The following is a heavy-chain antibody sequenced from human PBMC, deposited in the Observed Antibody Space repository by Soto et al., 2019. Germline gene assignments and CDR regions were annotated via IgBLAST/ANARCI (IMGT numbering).Heavy chain of an antibody. V-gene: IGHV2-70*11. Sequence: SGPTLVNPTQTLTLTCTFSGLSVSTSGMCVSWIRQPPGKALEWLARIDWDDDEYYSTSLKTRLTISKDTSKNQVVLTMTNMDPVDTASYYCARSTPQLNYYYWGQGTLVTVSS. CDR2: IDWDDDE. CDR1: GLSVSTSGMC. CDR3: ARSTPQLNYYY. D-gene: IGHD1-7*01. J-gene: IGHJ4*02.